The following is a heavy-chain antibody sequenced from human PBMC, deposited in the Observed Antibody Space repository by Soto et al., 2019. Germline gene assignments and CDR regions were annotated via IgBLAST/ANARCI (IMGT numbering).Heavy chain of an antibody. Sequence: GESLKISCKGSGYSFTSYWIGWVRQMPGKGLEWMGIIYPGDSDTRYSPSFQGQVTISADKSISTAYLQWSSLKASDTAMYYCTTHVAAAGNPYYYYGMDVWGQGTTVTVSS. CDR1: GYSFTSYW. V-gene: IGHV5-51*01. CDR2: IYPGDSDT. CDR3: TTHVAAAGNPYYYYGMDV. D-gene: IGHD6-13*01. J-gene: IGHJ6*02.